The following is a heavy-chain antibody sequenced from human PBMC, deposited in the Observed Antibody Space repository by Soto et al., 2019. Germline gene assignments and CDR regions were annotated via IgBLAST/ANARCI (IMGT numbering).Heavy chain of an antibody. J-gene: IGHJ6*02. D-gene: IGHD3-9*01. CDR1: GFTFSSYG. CDR2: ISYDGSNK. Sequence: QVQLVESGGGVVQPGRSLRLSCAASGFTFSSYGMHWVRQAPGKGLEWVAVISYDGSNKYYADSVKGRFTISRDNSKNTLYLQMNSLRAEDTAVYYCAKVLLVSSFEGMDVWGQGTTVTVSS. V-gene: IGHV3-30*18. CDR3: AKVLLVSSFEGMDV.